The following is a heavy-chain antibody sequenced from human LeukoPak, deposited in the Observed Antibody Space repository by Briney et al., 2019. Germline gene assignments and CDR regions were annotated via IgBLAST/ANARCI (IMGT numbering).Heavy chain of an antibody. D-gene: IGHD3-3*02. V-gene: IGHV3-48*03. J-gene: IGHJ4*02. CDR2: ISTSGSTI. CDR1: GFTFSGYE. CDR3: ARDGPAFSFDY. Sequence: GGSLRLSRAASGFTFSGYEMHWVRQAPGKGLEWVSSISTSGSTIYYADSVKGRFTFSRDNARNSLYLQMNSLRAEDTAVYYCARDGPAFSFDYWGQGTLVAVSS.